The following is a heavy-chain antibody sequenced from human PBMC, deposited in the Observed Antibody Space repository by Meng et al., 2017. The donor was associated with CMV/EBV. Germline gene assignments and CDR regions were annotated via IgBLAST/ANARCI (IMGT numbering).Heavy chain of an antibody. V-gene: IGHV4-61*02. J-gene: IGHJ5*02. Sequence: QGQLKESGPGPVKPSQTLPPTCPVSVGSISSGSYYWSWIRQPAGKGLEWIGRIYTSGSTNHNPSLKSRVTISVDTSKNQFSLKLSSVTAADTAVYYCAREAFKVLFFPFDPWGQGTLVTVSS. CDR1: VGSISSGSYY. CDR2: IYTSGST. D-gene: IGHD1-1*01. CDR3: AREAFKVLFFPFDP.